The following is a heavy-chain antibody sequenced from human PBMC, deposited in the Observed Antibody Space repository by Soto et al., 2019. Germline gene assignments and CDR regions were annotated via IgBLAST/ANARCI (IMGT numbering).Heavy chain of an antibody. Sequence: ASVKVSCKVSGYTLTELSMHWVRQAPGKGLEWMGGFDPEDGETIYAQKFQGRVTMTEDTSTDTAYMELSSLRSEDTAVYYCATVSGYCSGGSCYSFDYWGQGTLVTVSS. CDR2: FDPEDGET. CDR3: ATVSGYCSGGSCYSFDY. V-gene: IGHV1-24*01. J-gene: IGHJ4*02. D-gene: IGHD2-15*01. CDR1: GYTLTELS.